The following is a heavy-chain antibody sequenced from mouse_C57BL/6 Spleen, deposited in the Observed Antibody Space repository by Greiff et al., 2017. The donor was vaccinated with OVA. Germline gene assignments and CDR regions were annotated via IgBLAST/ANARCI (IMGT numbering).Heavy chain of an antibody. J-gene: IGHJ1*03. CDR2: ISYDGSN. Sequence: EVKLQESGPGLVKPSQSLSLTCSVTGYSITSGYYWNWIRQFPGNKLEWMGYISYDGSNNYNPSLKNRISITRDPSKNQFFLKLNSVTTEDTATYYCEREGAYDGYPYWYFDVWGTGTTVTVSS. CDR3: EREGAYDGYPYWYFDV. CDR1: GYSITSGYY. V-gene: IGHV3-6*01. D-gene: IGHD2-3*01.